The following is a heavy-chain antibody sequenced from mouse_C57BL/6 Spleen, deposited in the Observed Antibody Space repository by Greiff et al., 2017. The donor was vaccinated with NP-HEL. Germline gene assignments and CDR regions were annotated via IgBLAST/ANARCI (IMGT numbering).Heavy chain of an antibody. CDR3: ARAGSSLFDY. J-gene: IGHJ2*01. Sequence: QVQLKESGAELVKPGASVKISCKASGYAFSSYWMNWVKQRPGKGLEWIGQIYPGDGATNYNGKFKGKATLTADKSSSTAYMQLSSLTSEDSAVYVCARAGSSLFDYWGQGTTLTVSS. CDR1: GYAFSSYW. CDR2: IYPGDGAT. D-gene: IGHD1-1*01. V-gene: IGHV1-80*01.